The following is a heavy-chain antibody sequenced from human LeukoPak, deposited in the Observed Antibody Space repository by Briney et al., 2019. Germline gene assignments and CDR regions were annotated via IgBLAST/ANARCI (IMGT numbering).Heavy chain of an antibody. CDR1: GFTFGTYA. V-gene: IGHV3-30-3*01. J-gene: IGHJ4*02. D-gene: IGHD5-18*01. CDR3: ARDYATDTDMV. Sequence: GGSLRLSCATSGFTFGTYAMHWVRQAPGKGLEWVAVISSDGSNKYQADSVKGRFTISRDNSKSTLYLQMNSLRAEDTAVYYCARDYATDTDMVWGQGTLVTVSS. CDR2: ISSDGSNK.